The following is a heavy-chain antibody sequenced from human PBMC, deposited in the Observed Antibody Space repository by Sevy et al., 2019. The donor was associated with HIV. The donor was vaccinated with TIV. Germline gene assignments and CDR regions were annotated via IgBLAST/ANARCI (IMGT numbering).Heavy chain of an antibody. J-gene: IGHJ4*02. D-gene: IGHD1-26*01. CDR1: GFMCSRYG. Sequence: GGSLRLSGKASGFMCSRYGVHWVRQAPGKGLEWVASIFNDGKTKYYGYAVKGRFTIPRDDSKNTLYLQMDSLGAEDTAVYYCAGESGSDWYLDYWGQGTLVTVSS. CDR2: IFNDGKTK. V-gene: IGHV3-33*01. CDR3: AGESGSDWYLDY.